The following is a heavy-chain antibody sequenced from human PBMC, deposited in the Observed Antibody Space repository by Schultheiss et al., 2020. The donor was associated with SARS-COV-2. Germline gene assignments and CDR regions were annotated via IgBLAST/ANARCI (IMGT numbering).Heavy chain of an antibody. Sequence: SETLSLTCTVSGASISSSSHYWGWIRQPPGKGLEWIGSIYYSGTTNYNPSLKSRVTISVDTSKNQFSLNLRSVTAADTAMYYCARDPSQSYTSGWYVGSNWFDPWGQGTLVTVSS. D-gene: IGHD6-19*01. J-gene: IGHJ5*02. CDR1: GASISSSSHY. V-gene: IGHV4-39*07. CDR2: IYYSGTT. CDR3: ARDPSQSYTSGWYVGSNWFDP.